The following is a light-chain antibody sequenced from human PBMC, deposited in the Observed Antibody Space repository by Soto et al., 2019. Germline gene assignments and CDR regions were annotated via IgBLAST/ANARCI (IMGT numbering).Light chain of an antibody. CDR1: TSNIGSNS. V-gene: IGLV1-44*01. CDR3: AAWDDNLLGM. Sequence: QSVLTQPPSASGAPGQRVTISCSGSTSNIGSNSVNWYQQVPGTVPRLLIYGSNQRPSGVPDRFSASKSGTSASLVISGLQSEDEASYYCAAWDDNLLGMFGGGTKLTVL. J-gene: IGLJ3*02. CDR2: GSN.